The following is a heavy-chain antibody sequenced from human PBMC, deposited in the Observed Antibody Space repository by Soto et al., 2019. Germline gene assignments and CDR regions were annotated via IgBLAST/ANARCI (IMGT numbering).Heavy chain of an antibody. CDR1: GFTFSSYA. CDR3: AKEPLHSSGWYRSSYYYYGMDV. J-gene: IGHJ6*02. CDR2: ISGSGGST. D-gene: IGHD6-19*01. Sequence: EVQLLESGGGLVQPGGSLRLSCAASGFTFSSYAMSWVRQAPGKGLEWVSAISGSGGSTYYADSVKGRFTISRDNSKNTLYLQMNSLRAEDTAVYYCAKEPLHSSGWYRSSYYYYGMDVWGQGTTVTVSS. V-gene: IGHV3-23*01.